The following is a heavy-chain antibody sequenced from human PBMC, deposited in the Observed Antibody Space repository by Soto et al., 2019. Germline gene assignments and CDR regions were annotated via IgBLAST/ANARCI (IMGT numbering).Heavy chain of an antibody. D-gene: IGHD3-3*01. CDR3: AKADDFWSGYHIYYYYGMDV. J-gene: IGHJ6*02. V-gene: IGHV3-23*01. CDR1: GFTFSSYA. Sequence: VGSLRLSCAASGFTFSSYAMSWVRQAPGKGLGWVSGISGSGGRTYYADSVKGRFTIFRDNSKHTLYLQMNSLRAEDTAVYYCAKADDFWSGYHIYYYYGMDVWGQGTTVTVSS. CDR2: ISGSGGRT.